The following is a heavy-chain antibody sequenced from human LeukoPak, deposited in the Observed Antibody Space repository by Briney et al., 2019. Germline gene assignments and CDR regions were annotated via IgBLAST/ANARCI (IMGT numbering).Heavy chain of an antibody. Sequence: GGSLRLSCSASGFTFSSYAMHWVRQAPGKGLEYVSAISSNGGSTYYADSVKGRFTISRDNSKNTLYLQMSSLRAEDTAVYYCVKGAPSYCRGGSCYRWFDPWGQGTLVTVSS. CDR3: VKGAPSYCRGGSCYRWFDP. V-gene: IGHV3-64D*06. J-gene: IGHJ5*02. CDR2: ISSNGGST. CDR1: GFTFSSYA. D-gene: IGHD2-15*01.